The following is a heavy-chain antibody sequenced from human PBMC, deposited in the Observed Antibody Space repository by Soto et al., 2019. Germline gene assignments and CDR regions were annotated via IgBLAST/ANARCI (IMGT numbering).Heavy chain of an antibody. CDR2: IFTNDEN. CDR3: ARIGRYDSPFGY. D-gene: IGHD3-9*01. V-gene: IGHV2-26*01. CDR1: GFSLSNARYG. Sequence: QVTLKESGPVLVKPTEALTLTCTVSGFSLSNARYGVSWIRQPPGKALEWLAHIFTNDENSYSTSLKSRLTNSKDTSKSQVVQTITNMDAVDTATYYCARIGRYDSPFGYWGQGTLVTVSS. J-gene: IGHJ4*02.